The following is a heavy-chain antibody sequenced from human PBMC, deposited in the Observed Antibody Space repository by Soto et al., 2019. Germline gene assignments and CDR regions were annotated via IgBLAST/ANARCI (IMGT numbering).Heavy chain of an antibody. D-gene: IGHD5-18*01. J-gene: IGHJ6*02. CDR3: ARTTERQLWPYYYYGMDV. Sequence: ASLRGSCKAPGYTFTEYFIHCVRQAPGQGLECLGWINPKSGGTNYAQRFQGRVTMTRDTSVSTAYMEVSRLRSDDTAVYYCARTTERQLWPYYYYGMDVWGQGTTVTVS. CDR2: INPKSGGT. V-gene: IGHV1-2*02. CDR1: GYTFTEYF.